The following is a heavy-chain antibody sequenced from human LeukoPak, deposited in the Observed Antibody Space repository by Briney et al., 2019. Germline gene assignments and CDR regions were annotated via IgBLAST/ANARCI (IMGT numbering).Heavy chain of an antibody. CDR1: GFTFSSYG. Sequence: PGGSLRLSCAASGFTFSSYGMHWVRQAPGKGLEWVAFIRYDGSNKYYADSVKGRFTISRDNSKNTLYLQMNSLRAEDTAVYYCAKLGYCSSTSCSNSEIDYWGQGTLVTVSS. V-gene: IGHV3-30*02. D-gene: IGHD2-2*01. J-gene: IGHJ4*02. CDR2: IRYDGSNK. CDR3: AKLGYCSSTSCSNSEIDY.